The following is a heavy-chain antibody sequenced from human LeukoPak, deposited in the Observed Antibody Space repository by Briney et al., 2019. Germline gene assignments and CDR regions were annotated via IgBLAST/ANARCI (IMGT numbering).Heavy chain of an antibody. Sequence: PGRSLRLSCAASGFTFSSYAMHWVRQAPGKGLEWVAVISYDGSNKYYADSVKGRFTISRDNSKNTLYLQMNSLRAEDTAVYYCARDRSVVPAATLTFGDFDYWGQGTLVAVSS. CDR3: ARDRSVVPAATLTFGDFDY. V-gene: IGHV3-30-3*01. D-gene: IGHD2-2*01. CDR2: ISYDGSNK. CDR1: GFTFSSYA. J-gene: IGHJ4*02.